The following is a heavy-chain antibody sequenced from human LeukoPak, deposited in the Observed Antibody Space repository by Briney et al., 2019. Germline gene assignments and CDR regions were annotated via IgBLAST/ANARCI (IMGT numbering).Heavy chain of an antibody. V-gene: IGHV4-4*02. CDR2: IYHSGST. Sequence: SETLSLTCAVSGDSLSSSNWYSWVRQPPGKGPEWIGYIYHSGSTYYNPSLKSRVTISVDTSKNQFSLKLSSVTAADTAVYYCARGIVAYCSSTSCSDGFQHWGQGTLVTVSS. CDR3: ARGIVAYCSSTSCSDGFQH. J-gene: IGHJ1*01. CDR1: GDSLSSSNW. D-gene: IGHD2-2*01.